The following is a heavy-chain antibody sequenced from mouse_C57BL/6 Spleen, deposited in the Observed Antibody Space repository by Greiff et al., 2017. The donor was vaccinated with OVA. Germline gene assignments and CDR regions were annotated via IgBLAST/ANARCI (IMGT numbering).Heavy chain of an antibody. CDR3: ASLDSSGRYAMDY. Sequence: QVQLQQSGPGLVAPSQSLSITCTVSGFSLTSYAISWVRQPPGKGLEWLGVIWTGGGTNYNSALKSRLSISKDNSKSQVFLKMNSLQTDDTARYYCASLDSSGRYAMDYWGQGTSVTVSS. CDR1: GFSLTSYA. V-gene: IGHV2-9-1*01. D-gene: IGHD3-2*02. J-gene: IGHJ4*01. CDR2: IWTGGGT.